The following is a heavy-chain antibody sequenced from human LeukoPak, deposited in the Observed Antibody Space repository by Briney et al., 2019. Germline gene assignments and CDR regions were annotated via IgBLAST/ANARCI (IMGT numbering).Heavy chain of an antibody. CDR1: GGSISTTSYH. CDR3: SRQARLGYCSSSSCPDFDA. Sequence: SETLSLTCTVSGGSISTTSYHWGWIRQSPGKGLEWIGNIYYRGNTYYNPSLQSRVTISVNTSKNQFSLKVSSLTAADTAVYYCSRQARLGYCSSSSCPDFDAWGQGILVTVSS. V-gene: IGHV4-39*01. D-gene: IGHD2-2*01. CDR2: IYYRGNT. J-gene: IGHJ4*02.